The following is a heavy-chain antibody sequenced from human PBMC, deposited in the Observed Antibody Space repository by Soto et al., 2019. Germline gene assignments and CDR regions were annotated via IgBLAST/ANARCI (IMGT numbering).Heavy chain of an antibody. CDR2: IIPIFGTA. D-gene: IGHD6-13*01. Sequence: QVQLVQSGAEVKKPGSSVKVSCKASGGTFSSYAISWVRQAPGQGLGWMGGIIPIFGTANYAQKFQGRVTITADESTSTAYMELSSLRSEDTAVYYCARFEIAASQYYYYGMDVWGQGTTVTVSS. J-gene: IGHJ6*02. CDR3: ARFEIAASQYYYYGMDV. V-gene: IGHV1-69*01. CDR1: GGTFSSYA.